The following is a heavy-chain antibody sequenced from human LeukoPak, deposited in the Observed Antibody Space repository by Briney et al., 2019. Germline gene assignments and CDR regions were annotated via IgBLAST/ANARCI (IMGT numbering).Heavy chain of an antibody. CDR3: ATSDPTDDILTGPGAFDI. CDR1: GYTLTELS. J-gene: IGHJ3*02. Sequence: ASVKVSCKVSGYTLTELSMHWVRQAPGKGLEWMGGFDPEDGETIYAQKFQGRVIMTEDTSTDTAYMELSSLRSEDTAVYYCATSDPTDDILTGPGAFDIWGQGTMVTVSS. CDR2: FDPEDGET. D-gene: IGHD3-9*01. V-gene: IGHV1-24*01.